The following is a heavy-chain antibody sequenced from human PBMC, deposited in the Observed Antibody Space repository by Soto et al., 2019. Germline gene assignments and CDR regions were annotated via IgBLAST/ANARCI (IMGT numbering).Heavy chain of an antibody. Sequence: EVQLLESGGGLVQPGGSLRLSCAASGFTFSSYAMSWVRQAPGKGLEWVSAISGSGGSTSYADSVKGRFTISRDNSKKTLYLQMNSLGADDTAVYYCAKDRIWCGELLCEGDAFDSWGQGTMVTVSS. CDR2: ISGSGGST. D-gene: IGHD3-10*01. CDR1: GFTFSSYA. CDR3: AKDRIWCGELLCEGDAFDS. V-gene: IGHV3-23*01. J-gene: IGHJ3*02.